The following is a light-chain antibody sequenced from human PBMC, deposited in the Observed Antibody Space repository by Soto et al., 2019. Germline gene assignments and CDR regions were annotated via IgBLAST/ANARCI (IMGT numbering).Light chain of an antibody. CDR2: GAS. V-gene: IGKV3-15*01. Sequence: VIAQSPAILSASPGARAQISGRASQSVSSNLAWYQQKPGQAPRLPIYGASTRATGIPARFSGSGSGTEFTLTVSSLQSEDCAIYYCQQYHTWPITFGGGTKVDIK. CDR1: QSVSSN. J-gene: IGKJ4*01. CDR3: QQYHTWPIT.